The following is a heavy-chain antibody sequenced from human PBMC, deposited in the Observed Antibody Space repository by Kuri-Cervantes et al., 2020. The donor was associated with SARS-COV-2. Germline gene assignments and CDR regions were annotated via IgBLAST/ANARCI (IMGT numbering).Heavy chain of an antibody. J-gene: IGHJ6*02. D-gene: IGHD2-2*01. Sequence: GGSLRLSCAASGFTFSSYSMNWVRQAPGKGLKWVSYISSSSSTIYYADSVKGRFTISRDNAKNSLYLQMNSLRDEDTAVYYCARGYCSSTSCPPYYYYGMDVWGQGTTVTVSS. CDR2: ISSSSSTI. CDR3: ARGYCSSTSCPPYYYYGMDV. V-gene: IGHV3-48*02. CDR1: GFTFSSYS.